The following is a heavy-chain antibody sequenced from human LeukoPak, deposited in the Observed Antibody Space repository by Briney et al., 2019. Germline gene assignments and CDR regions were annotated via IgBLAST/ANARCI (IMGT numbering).Heavy chain of an antibody. D-gene: IGHD3-10*01. V-gene: IGHV1-18*04. CDR3: ARDHSITMVRGVIITSSPPLGY. CDR2: ISAYNGNT. Sequence: ASVKVSCKASGYTLTSYGISWVRQAPGQGLEWMGWISAYNGNTNYAQKLQGRVTMTTDTSTSTAYMELRSLRSDDTAVYYCARDHSITMVRGVIITSSPPLGYWGQGTLVTVSS. J-gene: IGHJ4*02. CDR1: GYTLTSYG.